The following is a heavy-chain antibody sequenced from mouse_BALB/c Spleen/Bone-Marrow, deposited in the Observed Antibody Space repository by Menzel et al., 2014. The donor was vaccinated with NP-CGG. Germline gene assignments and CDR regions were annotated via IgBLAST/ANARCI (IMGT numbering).Heavy chain of an antibody. CDR3: ARKSIRRDAMDY. CDR2: IWSGAST. V-gene: IGHV2-2*02. D-gene: IGHD2-12*01. CDR1: GFSLTSYG. J-gene: IGHJ4*01. Sequence: VKLVESGPGLVQPSQSLSITCTVSGFSLTSYGVHWVRQSPGKGLEWLGVIWSGASTDYNAAFMSRLSISKVYFKSQVFFKMISLQGKDTAIYYCARKSIRRDAMDYWGEGASVTVS.